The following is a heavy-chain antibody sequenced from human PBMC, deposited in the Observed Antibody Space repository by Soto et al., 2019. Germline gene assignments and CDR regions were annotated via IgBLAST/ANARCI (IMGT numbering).Heavy chain of an antibody. CDR1: VFPFSSYS. CDR2: ISSSSSYI. Sequence: PGVSLSLSCSASVFPFSSYSMNWVRQAPGKGLEWVSSISSSSSYIYYADSVKGRFTISRDNAKNSLYLQMNSLRAEDTAVYYCARVQWLVYYGMDVWGQGTKVTVSS. CDR3: ARVQWLVYYGMDV. V-gene: IGHV3-21*01. D-gene: IGHD6-19*01. J-gene: IGHJ6*02.